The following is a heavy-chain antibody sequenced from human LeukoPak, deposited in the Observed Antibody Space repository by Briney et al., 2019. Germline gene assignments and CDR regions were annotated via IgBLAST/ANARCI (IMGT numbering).Heavy chain of an antibody. CDR1: GFTFKIYS. CDR3: ARPDRWAYNWYFDL. Sequence: PGGSLRLSCTASGFTFKIYSMNWVRQSPGKGLEWIGEINRSGSTNYNPSLKSRVTISIDTSKNQFSLKLTSVTAADTAVYYCARPDRWAYNWYFDLWGRGTLVTVSS. J-gene: IGHJ2*01. D-gene: IGHD3-16*02. V-gene: IGHV4-34*01. CDR2: INRSGST.